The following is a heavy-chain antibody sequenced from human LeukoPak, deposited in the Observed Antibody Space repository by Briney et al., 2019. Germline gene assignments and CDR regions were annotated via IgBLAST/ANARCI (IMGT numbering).Heavy chain of an antibody. CDR3: VRDHYGTNSLQY. CDR2: LRTDGDKR. V-gene: IGHV3-74*01. CDR1: GFTFRNYW. D-gene: IGHD4/OR15-4a*01. J-gene: IGHJ4*02. Sequence: PGGSLRLSCAASGFTFRNYWMHWVRQGPGGGLEWVSRLRTDGDKRSYAASVRDRFTISRDNAKNMLYLQMNSLRVEDTAVYYCVRDHYGTNSLQYWGQGTPVTVSS.